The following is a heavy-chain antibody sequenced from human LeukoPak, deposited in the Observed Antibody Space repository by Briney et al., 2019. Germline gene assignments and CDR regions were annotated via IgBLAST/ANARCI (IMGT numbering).Heavy chain of an antibody. V-gene: IGHV4-39*01. D-gene: IGHD1-26*01. Sequence: SETLSLTCTVSGGSISSSSYYWGWIRQPPGKGLEWIGSIYYSGSTYYNPSLKSRVTISVDTSKNQFSLKLSSVTAADTAVYYCARHRLDSSGSYYWYFDYWGQGTLVTVSS. CDR2: IYYSGST. CDR3: ARHRLDSSGSYYWYFDY. CDR1: GGSISSSSYY. J-gene: IGHJ4*02.